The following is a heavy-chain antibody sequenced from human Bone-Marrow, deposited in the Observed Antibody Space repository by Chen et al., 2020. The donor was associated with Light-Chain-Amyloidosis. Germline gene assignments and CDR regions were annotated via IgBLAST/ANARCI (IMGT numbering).Heavy chain of an antibody. CDR2: IYPDDSDA. D-gene: IGHD5-12*01. CDR1: AYTFPNYW. J-gene: IGHJ4*02. Sequence: EVQLEQSGPEVKKPGESLKISWKGSAYTFPNYWNGWVRQMPGKGLEWMGVIYPDDSDARYSPSFEGQVTISADKSITTAYLQWRSLKASDTAMYYCARRRDGYNFDYWGQGTLVTVSS. V-gene: IGHV5-51*01. CDR3: ARRRDGYNFDY.